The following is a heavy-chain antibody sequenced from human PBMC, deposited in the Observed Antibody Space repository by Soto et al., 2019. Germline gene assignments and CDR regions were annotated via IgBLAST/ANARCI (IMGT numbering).Heavy chain of an antibody. Sequence: PGESLKISCKGSGYSFTSYWIGWVRQMPGKGLEWMGIIYPGDSDTRYSPSLQGQVTISADKSISTAYLQWSSLKASDTAMYYCARHWGYGLMSYYYGMDVWGQGTTVTVSS. CDR2: IYPGDSDT. J-gene: IGHJ6*02. D-gene: IGHD5-18*01. V-gene: IGHV5-51*01. CDR3: ARHWGYGLMSYYYGMDV. CDR1: GYSFTSYW.